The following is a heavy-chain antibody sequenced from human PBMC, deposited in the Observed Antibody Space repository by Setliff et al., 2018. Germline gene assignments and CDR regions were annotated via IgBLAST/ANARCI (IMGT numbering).Heavy chain of an antibody. CDR3: ASGYSGYDWLYYYGMDV. D-gene: IGHD5-12*01. CDR1: GGSISSGGYS. J-gene: IGHJ6*02. Sequence: SETLSLTCAVSGGSISSGGYSWSWIRQPPGKGLEWIGYIYHSGSTYYNPSLKSRVTISVDRSKNQFSLKLSSVTAADTAVYYCASGYSGYDWLYYYGMDVWGQGTLVTVSS. CDR2: IYHSGST. V-gene: IGHV4-30-2*01.